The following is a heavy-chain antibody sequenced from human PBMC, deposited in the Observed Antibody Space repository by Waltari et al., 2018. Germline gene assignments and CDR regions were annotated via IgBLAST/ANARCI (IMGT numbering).Heavy chain of an antibody. Sequence: SLRLSCAASGFTVSSNYMSWVRQAPGKGLEWVSVIYSGGSTYYADSVKGRFTISRDNSKNTLYLQMNSLRAEDTAVYYCAREAGYSSSPQAFDIWGQGTMVTVSS. CDR1: GFTVSSNY. CDR2: IYSGGST. V-gene: IGHV3-53*01. CDR3: AREAGYSSSPQAFDI. D-gene: IGHD6-13*01. J-gene: IGHJ3*02.